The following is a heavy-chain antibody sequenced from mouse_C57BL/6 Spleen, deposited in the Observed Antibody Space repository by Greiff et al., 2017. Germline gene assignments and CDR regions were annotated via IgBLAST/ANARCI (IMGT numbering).Heavy chain of an antibody. J-gene: IGHJ2*01. V-gene: IGHV3-6*01. D-gene: IGHD2-1*01. CDR1: GYSITSGYY. Sequence: EVKLEESGPGLVKPSQSLSLTCSVTGYSITSGYYWNWIRQFPGNKLEWMGYISYDGSNNYNPSLKNRISITRDTSKNQFFLKLNSVTTEDTATYYCASDYYARGDYWGQGTTLTVSS. CDR2: ISYDGSN. CDR3: ASDYYARGDY.